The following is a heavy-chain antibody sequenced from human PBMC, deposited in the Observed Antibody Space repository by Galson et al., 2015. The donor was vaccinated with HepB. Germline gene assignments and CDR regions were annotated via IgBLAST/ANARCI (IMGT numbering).Heavy chain of an antibody. Sequence: LSLTCTVSGGSISGYYWSWVRQPPGKGLEWIGYIHSSGSTNSNPSLKSRVTISVDTSKNQFALRLSSVTAADAAVYYCARYYCPGDACQGFDYWGRGTLVTVSS. CDR1: GGSISGYY. J-gene: IGHJ4*02. D-gene: IGHD2-8*02. CDR2: IHSSGST. CDR3: ARYYCPGDACQGFDY. V-gene: IGHV4-59*08.